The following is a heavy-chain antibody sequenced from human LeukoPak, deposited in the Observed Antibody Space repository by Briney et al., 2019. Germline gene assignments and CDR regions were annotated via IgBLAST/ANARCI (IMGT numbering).Heavy chain of an antibody. CDR1: GGSISSYY. D-gene: IGHD4-17*01. V-gene: IGHV4-59*08. J-gene: IGHJ6*03. CDR2: IYYSGST. CDR3: ARRAVTTSNYYYHMDV. Sequence: PSETLSLTCTVSGGSISSYYWSWIRQPPGKGLEWIGYIYYSGSTNYNPSLKSRVTISVDTSKNQFSLKLSSVTAADTAVYYCARRAVTTSNYYYHMDVWGKGTTVTVSS.